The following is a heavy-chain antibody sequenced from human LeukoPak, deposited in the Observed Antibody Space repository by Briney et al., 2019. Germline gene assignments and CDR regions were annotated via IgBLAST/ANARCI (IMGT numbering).Heavy chain of an antibody. CDR3: TKDPNGDYVGAFDP. Sequence: GGSLRLSCAASGFSFSSFAMTWVRQAPGKGLEWVSSINGGHYPTYNTDSVKGRFTISRDNSKNTLYLQMNSLRADDTAVYYCTKDPNGDYVGAFDPWGQGTLVTVSS. D-gene: IGHD4-17*01. CDR1: GFSFSSFA. CDR2: INGGHYPT. J-gene: IGHJ5*02. V-gene: IGHV3-23*01.